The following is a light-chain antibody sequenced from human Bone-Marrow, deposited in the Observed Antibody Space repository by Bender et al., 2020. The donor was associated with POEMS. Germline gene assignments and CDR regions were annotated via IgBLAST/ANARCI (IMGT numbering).Light chain of an antibody. Sequence: QSVLTQPPSVSGTPGQRVTISCTGSSSNIGAGYDLHWYQQLPGTVPKVLIYSNNNRPSGVPDRFSGSKSGTSASLAITGLQAEDEADYYCQSYDSSLVIFGGGTKLTVL. V-gene: IGLV1-40*01. CDR1: SSNIGAGYD. CDR2: SNN. CDR3: QSYDSSLVI. J-gene: IGLJ2*01.